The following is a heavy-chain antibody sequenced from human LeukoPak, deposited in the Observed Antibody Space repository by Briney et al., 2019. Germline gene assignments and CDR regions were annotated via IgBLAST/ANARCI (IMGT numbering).Heavy chain of an antibody. Sequence: TGGSLRLSCAVSGFIFSSYAMSWVRQAPGKGLEWVSAISGGADTIYYADSVRGRFTISRDNSKNTLYLQMNSLRAEDTAVYYCAKACYDTTYFDSWGQGTLVTVSS. J-gene: IGHJ4*02. CDR2: ISGGADTI. CDR1: GFIFSSYA. D-gene: IGHD2-2*01. CDR3: AKACYDTTYFDS. V-gene: IGHV3-23*01.